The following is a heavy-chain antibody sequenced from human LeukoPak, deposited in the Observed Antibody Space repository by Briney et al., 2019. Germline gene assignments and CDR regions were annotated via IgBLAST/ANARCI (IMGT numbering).Heavy chain of an antibody. Sequence: TSETLSLTCAVYGGSFIGYHWTWVRQSPVKGLEWIGDITYSEDTKYNPSLESRCTISIDASKNQFSLKLNSLTVADSAVYYCARGPLGWGHYYYMDVWGEGTTVIVSS. CDR1: GGSFIGYH. V-gene: IGHV4-34*01. D-gene: IGHD1-26*01. J-gene: IGHJ6*03. CDR3: ARGPLGWGHYYYMDV. CDR2: ITYSEDT.